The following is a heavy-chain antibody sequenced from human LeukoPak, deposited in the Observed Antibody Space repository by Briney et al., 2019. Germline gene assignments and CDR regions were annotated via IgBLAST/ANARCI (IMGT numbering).Heavy chain of an antibody. D-gene: IGHD3-10*01. Sequence: ASVKVSCKASGYTFTGYYMHWVRQAPGQGLEWMGWINPNRGGTNYAQKFQGWVTMTRDTSISTAYMELSRLRSDDTAVYYCARGLNYYGSGSYRDWFDPWGQGTLVTVSS. V-gene: IGHV1-2*04. CDR3: ARGLNYYGSGSYRDWFDP. J-gene: IGHJ5*02. CDR1: GYTFTGYY. CDR2: INPNRGGT.